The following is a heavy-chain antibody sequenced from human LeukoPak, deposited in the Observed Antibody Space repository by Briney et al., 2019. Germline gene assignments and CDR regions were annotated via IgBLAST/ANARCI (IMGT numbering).Heavy chain of an antibody. CDR3: ARHVYGSGSYYNPLDY. J-gene: IGHJ4*02. D-gene: IGHD3-10*01. Sequence: SETLSLTCTVSGGSISSSSYYWGWIRQPPGKGLEWIGSIYYSGSTYYNPSLKSRVTISVDTSKNQFSLKLSSVTAADTAVYYCARHVYGSGSYYNPLDYWRQGTLVTVSS. CDR2: IYYSGST. CDR1: GGSISSSSYY. V-gene: IGHV4-39*01.